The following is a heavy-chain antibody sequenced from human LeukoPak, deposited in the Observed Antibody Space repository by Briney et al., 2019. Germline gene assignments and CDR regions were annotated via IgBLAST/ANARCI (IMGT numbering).Heavy chain of an antibody. J-gene: IGHJ4*02. V-gene: IGHV1-2*02. Sequence: AASMTVSCKSSGFTFTDHYIHWVRQGPGQGLEWMGYIGPHSTFTSSPQEFQGRVTMTRDASMSTAYMELTRLTSDDTAVYYCVREGEGPLSKDFDYWGQGTLVTVSS. CDR1: GFTFTDHY. CDR3: VREGEGPLSKDFDY. CDR2: IGPHSTFT. D-gene: IGHD2/OR15-2a*01.